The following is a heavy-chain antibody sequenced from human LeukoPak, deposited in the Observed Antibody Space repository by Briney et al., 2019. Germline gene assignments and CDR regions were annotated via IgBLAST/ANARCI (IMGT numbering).Heavy chain of an antibody. D-gene: IGHD2-2*01. Sequence: PGGSLRLSCAASGFTFSSYAMSWVRQAPGKGLEWVAVISYDGSNKYYADSVKGRFTISRDNSKNTLYLQMNSLRAEDTAVYYCARVPIVVVPAAADYWGQGTLVTVSS. CDR3: ARVPIVVVPAAADY. V-gene: IGHV3-30-3*01. CDR2: ISYDGSNK. J-gene: IGHJ4*02. CDR1: GFTFSSYA.